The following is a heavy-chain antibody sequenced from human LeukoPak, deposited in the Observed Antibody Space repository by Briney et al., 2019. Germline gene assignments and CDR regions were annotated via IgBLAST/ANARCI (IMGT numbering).Heavy chain of an antibody. CDR2: VRGSGGDT. D-gene: IGHD1-14*01. CDR1: GFIFSNYA. V-gene: IGHV3-23*01. Sequence: GGSLRLSCTASGFIFSNYAMSWVRQAPGKGLEWVSEVRGSGGDTYYADSVEGRFTISRDNSKKMLYLQMSSLRAEDTAVYYCANLGANTRISGDYWGQGTLVTVSS. J-gene: IGHJ4*02. CDR3: ANLGANTRISGDY.